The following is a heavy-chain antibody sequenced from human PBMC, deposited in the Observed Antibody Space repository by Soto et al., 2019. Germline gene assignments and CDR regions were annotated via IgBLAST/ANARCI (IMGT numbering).Heavy chain of an antibody. J-gene: IGHJ4*02. CDR2: ISGSGGST. V-gene: IGHV3-23*01. CDR1: GFTSSSYA. Sequence: AGGSLRLSCAASGFTSSSYAMSWVRQAPGKGLEWVSGISGSGGSTHYADSVKGRLTISRDNSKNTLYLQMNSLRVEDTAVYYCAKALSGSYYDLDYWGQGTQVTVSS. D-gene: IGHD1-26*01. CDR3: AKALSGSYYDLDY.